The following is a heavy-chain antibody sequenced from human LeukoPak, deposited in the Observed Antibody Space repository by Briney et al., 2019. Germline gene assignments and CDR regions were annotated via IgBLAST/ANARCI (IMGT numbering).Heavy chain of an antibody. V-gene: IGHV3-30*02. CDR2: IRYDGSNK. Sequence: GGSLRLSCAASGFTFSDHYMDWVCQAPGKGLDWVAFIRYDGSNKDYADSVKGRFTISRDNSKNTLYVHMNSLRAEDTAVYYCAKVKQYSSSWYVIDYWGQGTLVTVSS. J-gene: IGHJ4*02. D-gene: IGHD6-13*01. CDR3: AKVKQYSSSWYVIDY. CDR1: GFTFSDHY.